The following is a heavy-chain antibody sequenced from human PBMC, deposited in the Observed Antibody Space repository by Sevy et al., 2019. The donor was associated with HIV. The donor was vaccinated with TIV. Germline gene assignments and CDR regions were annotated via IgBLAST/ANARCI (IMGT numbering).Heavy chain of an antibody. CDR3: ARDPVRGARALLTYFYFDL. J-gene: IGHJ2*01. D-gene: IGHD3-10*01. CDR1: EFTISDYSDYH. CDR2: ISGSGGTI. Sequence: GGSLRLSCAASEFTISDYSDYHMAWIRQAPGKGLECIAYISGSGGTIYYADSVRGRFIISWDNANKSLYLHMNSLRTEDTAVYYCARDPVRGARALLTYFYFDLWGRGTPVTVSS. V-gene: IGHV3-11*01.